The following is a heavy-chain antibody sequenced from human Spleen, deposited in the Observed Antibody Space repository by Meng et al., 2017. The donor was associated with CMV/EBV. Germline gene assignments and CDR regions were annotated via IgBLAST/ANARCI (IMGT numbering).Heavy chain of an antibody. CDR2: IRYDGSKQ. V-gene: IGHV3-30*02. CDR1: GFTFSSYG. D-gene: IGHD5-24*01. CDR3: AKEALLYDGSSIGGHYFDF. J-gene: IGHJ4*02. Sequence: GESLKISCAASGFTFSSYGMHWVRQAPGKGLEWVAFIRYDGSKQWYADSVRGRFTISRDNSKNTLYLRMNSLRAEDTAVYFCAKEALLYDGSSIGGHYFDFWGQGTLVTVSS.